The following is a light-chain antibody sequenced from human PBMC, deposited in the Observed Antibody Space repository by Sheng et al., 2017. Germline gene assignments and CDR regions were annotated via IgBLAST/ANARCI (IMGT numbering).Light chain of an antibody. Sequence: EIVMTQSPATLSVSPGERATLSCRASQSVSRNLAWYQQKPGQAPRLLIYDASNRAAGVPARFSGSGSGTDFTLTISSLESEDFAVYYCQQRSNWPLTFGGGTKVEI. CDR1: QSVSRN. V-gene: IGKV3-11*01. CDR3: QQRSNWPLT. J-gene: IGKJ4*01. CDR2: DAS.